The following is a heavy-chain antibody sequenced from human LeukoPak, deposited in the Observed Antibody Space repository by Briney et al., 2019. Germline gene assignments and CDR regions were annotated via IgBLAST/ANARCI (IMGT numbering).Heavy chain of an antibody. D-gene: IGHD1-26*01. V-gene: IGHV3-7*01. Sequence: PGGSLRLSCAASGFTFSTYWMAWLPQAPGKGLEWGANIKGDGSEKYHGDSVTGRFTIARDNAKNSLYLQMNSLRAEDTAIYYCASYRVSHGMDVGGQGTTVTVS. CDR3: ASYRVSHGMDV. CDR1: GFTFSTYW. J-gene: IGHJ6*02. CDR2: IKGDGSEK.